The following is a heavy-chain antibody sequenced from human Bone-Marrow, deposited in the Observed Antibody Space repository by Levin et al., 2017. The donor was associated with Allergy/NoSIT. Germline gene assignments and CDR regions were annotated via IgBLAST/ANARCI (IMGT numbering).Heavy chain of an antibody. V-gene: IGHV3-21*06. CDR3: ARVGYEYDRSGYYAVGMDV. CDR2: ISSSYTDK. CDR1: GFTFSSYS. D-gene: IGHD3-22*01. Sequence: GGSLRLSCEASGFTFSSYSMNWVRQAPGKGLEWVSSISSSYTDKKYADSVKGRFTVSRDNVKNLLFLQTDSLRVEDTAVYYCARVGYEYDRSGYYAVGMDVWGQGTTVTVS. J-gene: IGHJ6*02.